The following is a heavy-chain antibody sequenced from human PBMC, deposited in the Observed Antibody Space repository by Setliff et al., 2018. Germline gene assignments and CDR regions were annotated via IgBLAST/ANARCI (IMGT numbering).Heavy chain of an antibody. Sequence: RASVKVSCKASGYTFTGYYMHWVRQAPGQRPAWMGWIKADHGNTKYSQKFQGRVTMTRDTSTNTVYMQLSSLRSEDTAVYYCARENMAKNFWGEHSDYWGQGTLVTVSS. CDR2: IKADHGNT. CDR3: ARENMAKNFWGEHSDY. V-gene: IGHV1-3*01. J-gene: IGHJ4*02. CDR1: GYTFTGYY. D-gene: IGHD3-3*01.